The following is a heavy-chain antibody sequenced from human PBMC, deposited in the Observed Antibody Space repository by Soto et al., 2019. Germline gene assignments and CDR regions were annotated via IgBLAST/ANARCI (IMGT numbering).Heavy chain of an antibody. Sequence: SATLPLTCTVSGGSIGSAGYYWSWIRQHPGKGLEWIGYIYYSGGTYYNPSLKSRVTISVDTSKNQFSLKLSSVTAADTAVYYCAREEGGGYDHRWFDPWGRGTLVTVSS. CDR1: GGSIGSAGYY. CDR3: AREEGGGYDHRWFDP. D-gene: IGHD5-12*01. CDR2: IYYSGGT. J-gene: IGHJ5*02. V-gene: IGHV4-31*03.